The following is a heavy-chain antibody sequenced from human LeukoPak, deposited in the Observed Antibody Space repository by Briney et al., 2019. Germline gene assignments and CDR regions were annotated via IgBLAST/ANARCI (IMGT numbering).Heavy chain of an antibody. Sequence: TGGSLRLSCAASGFTFSSYSMNWVRQAPGKGLEWVSSISSSSSYIYYADSGKGRFTISRDNAKNSLYLQMNSLRAEDTAVYYCARVVPDIVHGYYFDYWGQGTLVTVSS. V-gene: IGHV3-21*01. J-gene: IGHJ4*02. D-gene: IGHD2-8*01. CDR2: ISSSSSYI. CDR3: ARVVPDIVHGYYFDY. CDR1: GFTFSSYS.